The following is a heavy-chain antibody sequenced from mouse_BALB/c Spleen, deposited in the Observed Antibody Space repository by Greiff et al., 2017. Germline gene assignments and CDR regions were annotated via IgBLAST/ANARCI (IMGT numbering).Heavy chain of an antibody. V-gene: IGHV1-7*01. Sequence: QVQLKESGAELAKPGASVKMSCKASGYTFTSYWMHWVKQRPGQGLEWIGYINPSTGYTEYNQKFKDKATLTADKSSSTAYMQLSSLTSEDSAVYYCARSRGYDWVDYWGQGTSVTVSS. CDR3: ARSRGYDWVDY. J-gene: IGHJ4*01. CDR1: GYTFTSYW. CDR2: INPSTGYT. D-gene: IGHD2-2*01.